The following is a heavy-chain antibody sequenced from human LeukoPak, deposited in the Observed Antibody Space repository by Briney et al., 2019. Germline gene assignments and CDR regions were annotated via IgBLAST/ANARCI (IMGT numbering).Heavy chain of an antibody. CDR2: IYYSGST. Sequence: PSETLSLTCTVSGGSISSYYWSWIRQPPGKGLEWIGYIYYSGSTNYNPSLKSRVTISVDTSKNQFSLKLSSVTAADTAVYYCARGRGSYQLLFDYWGQGTLVTVSS. CDR3: ARGRGSYQLLFDY. V-gene: IGHV4-59*01. D-gene: IGHD1-26*01. CDR1: GGSISSYY. J-gene: IGHJ4*02.